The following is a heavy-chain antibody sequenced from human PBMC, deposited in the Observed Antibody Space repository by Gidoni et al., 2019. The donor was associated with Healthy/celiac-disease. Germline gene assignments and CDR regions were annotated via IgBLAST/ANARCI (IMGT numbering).Heavy chain of an antibody. V-gene: IGHV5-10-1*03. J-gene: IGHJ3*02. D-gene: IGHD6-13*01. CDR2: IDPSDSDT. Sequence: EVQLVQSGAAVKKPGESPRISCQGSGYSFTSYWISWVRQMPGKGLEWLGRIDPSDSDTNYSPSFQGHVTISADKSISTAYLQWSSLKASDTAMYYCARHLSPFIAAAGYDAFDIWGQGTMVTVSS. CDR3: ARHLSPFIAAAGYDAFDI. CDR1: GYSFTSYW.